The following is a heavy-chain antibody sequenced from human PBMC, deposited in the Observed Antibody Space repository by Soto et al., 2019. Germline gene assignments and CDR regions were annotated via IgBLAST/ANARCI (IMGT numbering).Heavy chain of an antibody. CDR3: ARLPNPPYGSGSYYIGGGPYMDV. CDR1: GYSFTSYW. V-gene: IGHV5-51*01. J-gene: IGHJ6*03. Sequence: GESLKISCKGSGYSFTSYWIGWVRQMPGKGLEWMGIIYPGDSDTRYSPSFQGQVTISADKSISTAYLQWSSLKASDTAMYYCARLPNPPYGSGSYYIGGGPYMDVWGKGTTVTVSS. CDR2: IYPGDSDT. D-gene: IGHD3-10*01.